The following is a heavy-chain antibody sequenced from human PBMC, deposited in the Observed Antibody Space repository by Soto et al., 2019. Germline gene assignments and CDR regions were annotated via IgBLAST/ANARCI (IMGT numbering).Heavy chain of an antibody. V-gene: IGHV3-30*18. CDR2: ISYDGSNK. D-gene: IGHD1-26*01. CDR3: AKGGNSGCFQGWFDP. Sequence: PGGTLRLSCAASGFTFSSYGMHWVRQAPGKGLEWVAVISYDGSNKYYADSVKGRFTISRDNSKNTLYVQLNNLRAEDRAVYYCAKGGNSGCFQGWFDPWGQGTLVTSPQ. J-gene: IGHJ5*02. CDR1: GFTFSSYG.